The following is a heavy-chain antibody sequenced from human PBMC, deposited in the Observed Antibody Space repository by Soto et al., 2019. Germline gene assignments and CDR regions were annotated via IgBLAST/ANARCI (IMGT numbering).Heavy chain of an antibody. CDR2: INPNNGGT. J-gene: IGHJ3*02. D-gene: IGHD6-25*01. Sequence: ASVKVSCKASGYSFTGNSMHWVRQAPGQGLEWMGWINPNNGGTNYAQKFQGRVTMTRDTSISTAYMELSSLRSEDTAVYYCARGRDDAFDIWGQGTMVTVSS. CDR3: ARGRDDAFDI. V-gene: IGHV1-2*02. CDR1: GYSFTGNS.